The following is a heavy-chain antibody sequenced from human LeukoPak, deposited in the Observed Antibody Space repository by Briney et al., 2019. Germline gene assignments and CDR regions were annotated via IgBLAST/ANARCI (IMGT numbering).Heavy chain of an antibody. CDR2: FDPEDGET. CDR1: GYTLTELS. Sequence: GASVKVSCKVSGYTLTELSMHWVRQAPGKGLEWMGGFDPEDGETIYAQKFQGRVTMTEDTSTDTAYMELSSLRSEDTAVYYCATVYDCSSTSCYNWFDPWGQGTLVTVSS. J-gene: IGHJ5*02. D-gene: IGHD2-2*01. V-gene: IGHV1-24*01. CDR3: ATVYDCSSTSCYNWFDP.